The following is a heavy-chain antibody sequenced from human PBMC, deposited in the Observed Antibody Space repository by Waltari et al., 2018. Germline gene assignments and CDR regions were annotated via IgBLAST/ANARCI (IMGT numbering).Heavy chain of an antibody. CDR1: GFTVSRYS. CDR2: IKEDGTEK. CDR3: ARGRYVPGP. D-gene: IGHD3-10*02. J-gene: IGHJ5*02. V-gene: IGHV3-7*03. Sequence: EVQLVESGGGLVQPGGSLRLSCAASGFTVSRYSMTWVSQAPGKGLEWVANIKEDGTEKKYVDSVKGRFTISRDNAKNSLYLEMNSLRVEDTAVYYCARGRYVPGPWGQGTLVTVSS.